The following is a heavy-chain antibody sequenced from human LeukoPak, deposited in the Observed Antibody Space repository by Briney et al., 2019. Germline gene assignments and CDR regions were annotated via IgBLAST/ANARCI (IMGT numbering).Heavy chain of an antibody. D-gene: IGHD6-19*01. J-gene: IGHJ4*02. V-gene: IGHV5-51*01. CDR3: ARATMGYSSGWYLFDY. Sequence: GESLKISCKGSGYSFTSYWIGWVRQMPGKGLEWMGIIYPGDSDTRYSPSFQGQVTISADKSISTAYLQWSSLKASDTAMYYCARATMGYSSGWYLFDYWGQGTLVTVSS. CDR2: IYPGDSDT. CDR1: GYSFTSYW.